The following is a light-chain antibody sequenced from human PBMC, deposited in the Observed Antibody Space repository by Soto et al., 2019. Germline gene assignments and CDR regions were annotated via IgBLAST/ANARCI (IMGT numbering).Light chain of an antibody. CDR2: DAS. CDR1: QSISSW. V-gene: IGKV1-5*01. J-gene: IGKJ1*01. Sequence: DIQMTQSPSTLSASVGDRVTITCRASQSISSWLAWYQQKPGKAPKLLIYDASSLESGVPSRFSGSGSGTEFTLTISSLQPDVFATYYCQQYNRSSRTFGQGTKV. CDR3: QQYNRSSRT.